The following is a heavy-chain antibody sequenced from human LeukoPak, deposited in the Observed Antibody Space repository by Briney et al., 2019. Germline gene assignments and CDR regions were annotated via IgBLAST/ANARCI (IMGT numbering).Heavy chain of an antibody. J-gene: IGHJ4*02. D-gene: IGHD5-18*01. CDR1: GYTFTSYG. CDR2: ISAYNGNT. CDR3: ARVLSNRGYSYGYGY. Sequence: ASVKVSCKASGYTFTSYGISWVRQAPGQGLEWMGWISAYNGNTNYAQKLQGRVTMTTDTSTSTAYMELRSLRSDDTAVYYCARVLSNRGYSYGYGYWGQGTLVTVSS. V-gene: IGHV1-18*01.